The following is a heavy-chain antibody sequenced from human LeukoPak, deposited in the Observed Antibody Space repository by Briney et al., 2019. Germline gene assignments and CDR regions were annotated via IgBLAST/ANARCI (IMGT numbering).Heavy chain of an antibody. D-gene: IGHD3-10*01. CDR1: GFTFSTYS. CDR3: ARDLYGSGIVIDY. Sequence: GGSLRLSCVASGFTFSTYSMNWVRQAPGKGLEWVSCISSSSNYIYYADSVKGRFTISRDNAKNSLYLQMNSLRAEDTAVYYCARDLYGSGIVIDYWGQGTLVTVSS. CDR2: ISSSSNYI. V-gene: IGHV3-21*01. J-gene: IGHJ4*02.